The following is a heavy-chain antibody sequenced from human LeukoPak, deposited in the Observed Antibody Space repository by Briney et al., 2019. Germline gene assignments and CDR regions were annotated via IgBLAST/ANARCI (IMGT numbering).Heavy chain of an antibody. CDR1: GGSISSGDYY. D-gene: IGHD6-19*01. V-gene: IGHV4-30-4*01. CDR2: IYYSGST. J-gene: IGHJ4*02. Sequence: SETLSLTCTVSGGSISSGDYYWSWIRQPPGKGLEWIGYIYYSGSTYYNPSLKSRVTILVDTSKNQFSLKLSSVTAADTAVYYCARVLSGWSFDYWGQGTLVTVSS. CDR3: ARVLSGWSFDY.